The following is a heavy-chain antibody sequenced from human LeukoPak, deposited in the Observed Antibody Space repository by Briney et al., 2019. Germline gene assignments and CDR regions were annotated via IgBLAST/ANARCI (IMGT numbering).Heavy chain of an antibody. CDR3: SGVIITPYYFDY. Sequence: SETLSLTCTVSGDSISSYYWSWIRHPPGKELKWIGYVYYSGSTNYNPSLKSRVTISVDTSKNQLSLKLSSVTAADTAVYYCSGVIITPYYFDYWGQGILVTVSS. V-gene: IGHV4-59*01. CDR1: GDSISSYY. CDR2: VYYSGST. D-gene: IGHD3-3*01. J-gene: IGHJ4*02.